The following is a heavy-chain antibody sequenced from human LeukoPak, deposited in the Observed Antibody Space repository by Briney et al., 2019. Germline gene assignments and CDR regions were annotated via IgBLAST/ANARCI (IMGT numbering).Heavy chain of an antibody. Sequence: SETLSLTCAVYGGSFSGYYWSWIRQPPGKGLEWIGEINHRGSTNYNPSLKSRVTISVDTSQNQFSLKLSSVTAADTAVYYCARSRGIYYDSSGYYDYWGQGTLVTVSS. CDR1: GGSFSGYY. V-gene: IGHV4-34*01. J-gene: IGHJ4*02. D-gene: IGHD3-22*01. CDR3: ARSRGIYYDSSGYYDY. CDR2: INHRGST.